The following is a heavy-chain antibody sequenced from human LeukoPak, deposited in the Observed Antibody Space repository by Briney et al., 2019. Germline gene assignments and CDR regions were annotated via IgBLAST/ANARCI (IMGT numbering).Heavy chain of an antibody. Sequence: GGSLRLSCAASGFTFGSYAMSWVRQAPGKGLEWVSAISGSGDNTYHADSVKGRFTISRDNSKNTLYLQMSSLRAEDTAVYYCAKDHYDYVWGSYSLYFQHWGQGTLVTVSS. CDR3: AKDHYDYVWGSYSLYFQH. D-gene: IGHD3-16*01. V-gene: IGHV3-23*01. CDR2: ISGSGDNT. J-gene: IGHJ1*01. CDR1: GFTFGSYA.